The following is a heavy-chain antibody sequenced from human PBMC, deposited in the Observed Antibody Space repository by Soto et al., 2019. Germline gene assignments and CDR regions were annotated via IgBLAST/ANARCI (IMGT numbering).Heavy chain of an antibody. D-gene: IGHD1-26*01. CDR1: GGSISSSNW. CDR3: ARVERELLWGFDY. J-gene: IGHJ4*02. Sequence: SETLSLTCAVSGGSISSSNWWSWVRQPPGKGLEWIGEIYHSGSTNYNPSLKSRVTISVDKSKNQFSLKLSSVTAADTAVYYCARVERELLWGFDYWGQGTLVTVS. CDR2: IYHSGST. V-gene: IGHV4-4*02.